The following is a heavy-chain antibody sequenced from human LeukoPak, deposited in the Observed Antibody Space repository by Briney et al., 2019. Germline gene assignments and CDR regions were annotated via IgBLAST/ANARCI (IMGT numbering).Heavy chain of an antibody. V-gene: IGHV4-59*08. D-gene: IGHD2/OR15-2a*01. CDR3: VGHHPRNTVDF. J-gene: IGHJ4*02. CDR2: ISDIGSI. Sequence: SETLSFTCTVSGGSISSYYWSWIRQPPGKGLEWIAYISDIGSINYNPSLKSRVTISLDTSKNQFSLKLSSVTAADTAVYYCVGHHPRNTVDFWGQGTLVTVSS. CDR1: GGSISSYY.